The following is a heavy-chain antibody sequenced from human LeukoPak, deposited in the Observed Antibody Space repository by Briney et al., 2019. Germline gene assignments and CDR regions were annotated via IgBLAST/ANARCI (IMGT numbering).Heavy chain of an antibody. Sequence: GGSPRLSCAASGFTFSSYGMHWVRQAPGKGLEWVAFIRYDGNNKYYADSVKGRFTISRDNSKNTLYLQMNSLRAEDTAVYYCAKDGETTTGGFDPRGQGTLVSVSS. V-gene: IGHV3-30*02. D-gene: IGHD1-1*01. J-gene: IGHJ5*02. CDR1: GFTFSSYG. CDR3: AKDGETTTGGFDP. CDR2: IRYDGNNK.